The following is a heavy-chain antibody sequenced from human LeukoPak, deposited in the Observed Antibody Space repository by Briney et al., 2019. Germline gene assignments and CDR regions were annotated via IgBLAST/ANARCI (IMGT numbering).Heavy chain of an antibody. CDR1: GGSISSYY. J-gene: IGHJ4*02. CDR2: IYYSGST. V-gene: IGHV4-59*01. Sequence: PSETLSLTCTVSGGSISSYYWSWIRQPPGKGLEWIGYIYYSGSTNYNPSLKSRVTISVDTSKNQFSLKLSSVTAADTAVYYCARDLTGGDYAFWGQGTLVTVSS. CDR3: ARDLTGGDYAF. D-gene: IGHD4-17*01.